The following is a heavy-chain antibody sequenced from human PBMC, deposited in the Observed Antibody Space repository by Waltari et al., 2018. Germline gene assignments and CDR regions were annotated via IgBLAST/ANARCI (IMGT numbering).Heavy chain of an antibody. CDR1: GGSISSSSYY. J-gene: IGHJ4*02. CDR2: IYYSGST. CDR3: ARYRGVGDYDY. V-gene: IGHV4-39*07. Sequence: QLQLQESGPGLVKPSETLSLTCTVSGGSISSSSYYWGCIRQPPGKGLEGIGSIYYSGSTYYNPSLKSRFTISVYTSKNQFSLKLSSVTATDTAVYYCARYRGVGDYDYCGQGTLVTVSS. D-gene: IGHD1-26*01.